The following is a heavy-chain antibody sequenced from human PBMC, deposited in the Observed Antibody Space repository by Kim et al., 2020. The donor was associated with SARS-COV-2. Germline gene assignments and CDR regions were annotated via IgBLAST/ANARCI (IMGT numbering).Heavy chain of an antibody. CDR3: ARVSRMDSSGYSHY. Sequence: ASVKVSCKASGYTFTGYYMHWVRQAPGQGLEWMGRINPNSGGTNYAQKFQGRVTMTRDTSISTAYMELSRLRSDDTAVYYCARVSRMDSSGYSHYWGQGTLVTVSS. CDR1: GYTFTGYY. D-gene: IGHD3-22*01. J-gene: IGHJ4*02. CDR2: INPNSGGT. V-gene: IGHV1-2*06.